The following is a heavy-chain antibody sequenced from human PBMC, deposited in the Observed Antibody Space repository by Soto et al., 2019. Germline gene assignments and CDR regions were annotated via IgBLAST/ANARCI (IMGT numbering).Heavy chain of an antibody. CDR2: INPNSGGT. J-gene: IGHJ5*02. D-gene: IGHD2-2*01. CDR1: GYTFTGYY. V-gene: IGHV1-2*02. Sequence: ASVKVSCKXSGYTFTGYYMHWVRQAPGQGLEWMGWINPNSGGTNYAQKFQGRVTMTRDTSISTAYMELSRLRSDDTAVYYCAREATVVPAANFDPWGQGTLVTVSS. CDR3: AREATVVPAANFDP.